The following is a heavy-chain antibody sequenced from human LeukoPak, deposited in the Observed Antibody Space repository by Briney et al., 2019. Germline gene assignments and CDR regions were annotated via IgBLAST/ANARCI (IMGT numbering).Heavy chain of an antibody. V-gene: IGHV4-30-4*08. CDR1: GGSISSGDYY. D-gene: IGHD4-17*01. J-gene: IGHJ6*03. Sequence: PSETLSLTCTVSGGSISSGDYYWSWIRQPPGKGLEWVVYVYYSGSTYYNPSLKSRVTISVDTSKNQFSLKLSSVTAADTAVYYCARDEDYGDYYYYMDVWGKGTTVTVSS. CDR3: ARDEDYGDYYYYMDV. CDR2: VYYSGST.